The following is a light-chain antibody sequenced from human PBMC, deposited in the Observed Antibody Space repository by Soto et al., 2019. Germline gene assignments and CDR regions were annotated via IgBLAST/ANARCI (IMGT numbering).Light chain of an antibody. CDR1: QSVSSNS. V-gene: IGKV3-20*01. J-gene: IGKJ4*01. Sequence: EIVLTQSPATLSLSPGESATLSCRTSQSVSSNSLAWHQQKPGQAPRLLMYAASSRAAGIPDRFSGSGSGTDFTLTISRLEPEDFATYYCQQYYSYPLTFGGGTKVEIK. CDR2: AAS. CDR3: QQYYSYPLT.